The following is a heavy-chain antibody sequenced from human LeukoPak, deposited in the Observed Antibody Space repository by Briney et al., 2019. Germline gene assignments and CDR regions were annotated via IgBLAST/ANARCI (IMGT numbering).Heavy chain of an antibody. CDR1: GFTFSSYS. CDR3: ATYRQVLLPFES. D-gene: IGHD2/OR15-2a*01. J-gene: IGHJ4*02. Sequence: GGSLRLSCAASGFTFSSYSMNWVRQAPGKGLEWVSAIHGSGGTTFYVDSVKGRFTTSRDTSKNTLYLQMNSLRAEDTAIYYCATYRQVLLPFESWGQGTLVTVSS. V-gene: IGHV3-23*01. CDR2: IHGSGGTT.